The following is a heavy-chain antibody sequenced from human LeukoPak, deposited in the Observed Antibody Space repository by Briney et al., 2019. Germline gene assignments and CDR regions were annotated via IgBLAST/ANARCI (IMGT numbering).Heavy chain of an antibody. D-gene: IGHD1-26*01. V-gene: IGHV4-59*01. J-gene: IGHJ5*02. Sequence: SETLSLTCTVSGGSISSYYWSWIRQAPGKELEWIGYIYYNENTNYNPSLKSRVTISVDTSKNQFSLKLSSVTAADTAVYYCARDPSPFYSGSYLGFDPWGQGTLVTVSS. CDR3: ARDPSPFYSGSYLGFDP. CDR2: IYYNENT. CDR1: GGSISSYY.